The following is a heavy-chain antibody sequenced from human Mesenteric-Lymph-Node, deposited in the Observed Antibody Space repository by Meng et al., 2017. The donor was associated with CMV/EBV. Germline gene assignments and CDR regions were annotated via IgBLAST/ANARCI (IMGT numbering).Heavy chain of an antibody. J-gene: IGHJ4*02. V-gene: IGHV3-30*02. Sequence: GESLKISCAASGFTFNTYGMHWVRQAPGKGLEWVAFILFDGSKEYYADSVKGRFTISRDNSKNTLYLQMKSLRAEDTAAYHCAKGSGSYFDGYWGQGTLVTVSS. CDR3: AKGSGSYFDGY. CDR2: ILFDGSKE. CDR1: GFTFNTYG. D-gene: IGHD1-26*01.